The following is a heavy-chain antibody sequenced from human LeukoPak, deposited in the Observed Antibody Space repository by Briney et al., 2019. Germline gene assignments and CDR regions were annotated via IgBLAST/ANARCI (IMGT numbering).Heavy chain of an antibody. J-gene: IGHJ4*02. CDR3: ARLSSSWYAYYFDY. CDR1: GFTFSSYA. CDR2: ISGSGGST. D-gene: IGHD6-13*01. Sequence: GGSLRLSCAASGFTFSSYAMSWVRQAPGKGLEWVSAISGSGGSTYYADSVKGRFTISRDNSKNTLYLQMNSLRAEDTAVYYCARLSSSWYAYYFDYWGQGTLVTVSS. V-gene: IGHV3-23*01.